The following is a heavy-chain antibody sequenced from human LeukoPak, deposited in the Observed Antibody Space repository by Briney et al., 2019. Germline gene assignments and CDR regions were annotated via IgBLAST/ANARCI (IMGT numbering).Heavy chain of an antibody. CDR3: ARHLYGSGLHRIDY. V-gene: IGHV4-39*01. D-gene: IGHD6-19*01. Sequence: SETLSLTCTVSGGSISSSDSYWGWIRQPPGKGLEWIGSIYYSGSTYYNPSLKSRVTISVDTSKNQFSLKLSSVTAADTAVYHCARHLYGSGLHRIDYWGQGTLVTVSS. CDR2: IYYSGST. CDR1: GGSISSSDSY. J-gene: IGHJ4*02.